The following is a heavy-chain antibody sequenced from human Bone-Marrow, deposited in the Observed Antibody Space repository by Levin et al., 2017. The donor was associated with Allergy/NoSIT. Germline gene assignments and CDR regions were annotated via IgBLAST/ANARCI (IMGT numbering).Heavy chain of an antibody. Sequence: PAGGSLRLSCAGSGFSFADYTMIWFRQGPGKGLEWVGFMRSTTYGGTTEFAASVKGRFTISRDDSNSIAYLQMKSLKSEDTAVYYCSGLVGTTTLLDYWGRGTLVTVSS. V-gene: IGHV3-49*03. J-gene: IGHJ4*02. D-gene: IGHD1-26*01. CDR3: SGLVGTTTLLDY. CDR1: GFSFADYT. CDR2: MRSTTYGGTT.